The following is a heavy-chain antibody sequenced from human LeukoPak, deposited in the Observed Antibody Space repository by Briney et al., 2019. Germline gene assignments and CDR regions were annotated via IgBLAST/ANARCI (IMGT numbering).Heavy chain of an antibody. CDR3: ARVINYYGSGSYYNNGFDY. Sequence: PGGSLRLSCAASGFTFSSYSMNWVRQAPGKGLEWVSSISTGSSYIYYADSVKGRFTISRDNAKNSLYLQMNSLRAEDTAVYYCARVINYYGSGSYYNNGFDYWGQGTLVTVSS. CDR1: GFTFSSYS. J-gene: IGHJ4*02. D-gene: IGHD3-10*01. V-gene: IGHV3-21*01. CDR2: ISTGSSYI.